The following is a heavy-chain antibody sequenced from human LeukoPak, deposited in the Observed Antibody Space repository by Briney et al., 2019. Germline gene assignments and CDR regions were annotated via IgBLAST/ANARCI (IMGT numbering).Heavy chain of an antibody. V-gene: IGHV4-59*01. J-gene: IGHJ4*02. Sequence: SETLSLTCTVSGGSISSYYWSWIRQPPGKGLEWIGYIYYSGSTNYNPSLKSRVTISVDTSKNQFSLKLSSVTAADTAVYYCARSFRLAGPFDYWGQGTLVTVSS. CDR2: IYYSGST. D-gene: IGHD6-19*01. CDR3: ARSFRLAGPFDY. CDR1: GGSISSYY.